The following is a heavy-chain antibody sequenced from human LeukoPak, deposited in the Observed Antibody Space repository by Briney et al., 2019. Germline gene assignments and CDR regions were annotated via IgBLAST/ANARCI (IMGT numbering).Heavy chain of an antibody. D-gene: IGHD2-2*01. Sequence: SETLSLTCTVSGASISRYYWSWFRQPPGKGLECIGYIFSSGGTKYNPSLESRLTISVDTSRDQVSLSLTSMTPADTAVYYYARKSTAAAASHLWGRGTLVTVSS. CDR2: IFSSGGT. CDR3: ARKSTAAAASHL. CDR1: GASISRYY. V-gene: IGHV4-59*01. J-gene: IGHJ2*01.